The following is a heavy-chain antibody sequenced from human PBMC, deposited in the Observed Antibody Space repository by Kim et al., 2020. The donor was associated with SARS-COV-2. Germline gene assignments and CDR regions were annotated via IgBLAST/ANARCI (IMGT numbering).Heavy chain of an antibody. D-gene: IGHD2-8*01. J-gene: IGHJ4*02. CDR3: ARGRRYCTNANCYLLDY. CDR2: MNPNSGNT. CDR1: GYTFTNYD. Sequence: ASVKVSCKTSGYTFTNYDVNWVRQATGQGLEWMGWMNPNSGNTGYSQNFQGRVSMTTNTSISTAYMELSSLRSEDTAVYYCARGRRYCTNANCYLLDYWGQGTLVTASS. V-gene: IGHV1-8*01.